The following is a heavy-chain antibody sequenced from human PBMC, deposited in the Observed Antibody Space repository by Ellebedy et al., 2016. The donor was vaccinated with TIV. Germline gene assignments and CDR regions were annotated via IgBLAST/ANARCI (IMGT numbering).Heavy chain of an antibody. CDR3: ARGEETYGMGYFDY. Sequence: PGGSLRLSCAASGFTFSSYAMHWVRQAPGKGLEWVAVISYDGNNKYYADSVKGRFTISRDNSKTTLYLQMNSLRAEDTAVYYCARGEETYGMGYFDYWGQGTLVTVSS. J-gene: IGHJ4*02. CDR1: GFTFSSYA. D-gene: IGHD4-17*01. CDR2: ISYDGNNK. V-gene: IGHV3-30-3*01.